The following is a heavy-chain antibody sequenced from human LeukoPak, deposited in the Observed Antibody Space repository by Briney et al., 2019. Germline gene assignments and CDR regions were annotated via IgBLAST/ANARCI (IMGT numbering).Heavy chain of an antibody. Sequence: SQTLSLTCTVSGGSISSGGYSWSWIRQPPGKGLEWIGSIYHSGSTYYNPSLKSRVTISVDTSKNQFSLKLSSVTAADTAVYYCASMYGSGSRDYWGQGTLVTVSS. J-gene: IGHJ4*02. D-gene: IGHD3-10*01. CDR3: ASMYGSGSRDY. CDR2: IYHSGST. V-gene: IGHV4-30-2*03. CDR1: GGSISSGGYS.